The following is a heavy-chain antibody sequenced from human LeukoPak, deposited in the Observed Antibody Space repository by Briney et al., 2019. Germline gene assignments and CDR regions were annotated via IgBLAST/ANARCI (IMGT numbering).Heavy chain of an antibody. Sequence: PGGSLRLSCAASGFTFSSYGMHWVRQAPGKGLEWVAFIRYDGSNKYYADSVKGRFTISRDNSKNTLYLQMNSLRPEDTAVYYCAKGYRGLVVSVVPYNWFDPWGQGTLVTVSS. D-gene: IGHD2-2*01. V-gene: IGHV3-30*02. J-gene: IGHJ5*02. CDR3: AKGYRGLVVSVVPYNWFDP. CDR1: GFTFSSYG. CDR2: IRYDGSNK.